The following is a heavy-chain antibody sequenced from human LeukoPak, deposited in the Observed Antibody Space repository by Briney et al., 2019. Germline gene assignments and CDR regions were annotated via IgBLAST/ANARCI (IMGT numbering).Heavy chain of an antibody. CDR1: GGTFRSYG. V-gene: IGHV1-69*10. CDR3: ARVAVEMASWLDP. D-gene: IGHD5-24*01. Sequence: SVNVFCKASGGTFRSYGLNWVRQAPGQGLEWMGGIIPILGTAMYAQKFQGRVTMTRDTSITTVYMELSRLTSDDTAVYYCARVAVEMASWLDPWGQGTLVTVSS. J-gene: IGHJ5*02. CDR2: IIPILGTA.